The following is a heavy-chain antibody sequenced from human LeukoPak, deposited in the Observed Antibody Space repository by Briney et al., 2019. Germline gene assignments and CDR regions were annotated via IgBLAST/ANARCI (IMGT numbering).Heavy chain of an antibody. J-gene: IGHJ4*02. Sequence: PSETLSLTCAVSGYSISSGYYWGWIRQPPGKGLEWIGSIYHSGSTYYNPSLKSRVTISVDTSKNQFSLKLSSVTAADTAVYYCARGGTGTTGGPVDYWSQGTLVTVSS. D-gene: IGHD1-1*01. V-gene: IGHV4-38-2*01. CDR1: GYSISSGYY. CDR3: ARGGTGTTGGPVDY. CDR2: IYHSGST.